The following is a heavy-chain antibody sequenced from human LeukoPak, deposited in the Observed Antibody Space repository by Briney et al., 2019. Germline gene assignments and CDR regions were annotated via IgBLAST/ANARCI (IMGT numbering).Heavy chain of an antibody. J-gene: IGHJ4*02. CDR1: GFTFSSYS. V-gene: IGHV3-21*04. D-gene: IGHD6-13*01. Sequence: GGSLRLSCAASGFTFSSYSMNWVRQAPGKGLEWVSSISSSSSYIYYADSVKGRFTISRDNAKNSLYLQMNSLRAEDTAVYYCARGGEYSSSWYGNLNYWGQGTLVTVSS. CDR2: ISSSSSYI. CDR3: ARGGEYSSSWYGNLNY.